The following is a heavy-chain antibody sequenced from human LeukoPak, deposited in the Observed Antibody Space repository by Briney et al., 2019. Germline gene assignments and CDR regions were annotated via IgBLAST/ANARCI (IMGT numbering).Heavy chain of an antibody. CDR2: IYPDDSGT. Sequence: GESLNISCEGSGYTFTTYWIAWVRQVSGKGLEWMGIIYPDDSGTKYSPSFQGQVTLSVDKSINTAYLQWSSLKASDTAMYYCARQAPYYLHIPGNDAFDIWGQGTMVTVSS. CDR1: GYTFTTYW. CDR3: ARQAPYYLHIPGNDAFDI. D-gene: IGHD3-10*01. V-gene: IGHV5-51*01. J-gene: IGHJ3*02.